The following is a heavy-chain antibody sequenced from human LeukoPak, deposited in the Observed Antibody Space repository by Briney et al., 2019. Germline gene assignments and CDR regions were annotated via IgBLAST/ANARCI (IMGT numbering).Heavy chain of an antibody. V-gene: IGHV3-23*01. J-gene: IGHJ3*02. D-gene: IGHD3-3*01. CDR2: ISGSGGST. CDR1: GFTFSSYA. Sequence: GGSLRLSCAASGFTFSSYAMSWVRQAPGKGLEWVSTISGSGGSTYYTDSVKGRFTISRDNSKHTLYLQMNSLGAEDTAVYYCAKERGDYDFWSGYSLDAFDIWGQGTMVTVSS. CDR3: AKERGDYDFWSGYSLDAFDI.